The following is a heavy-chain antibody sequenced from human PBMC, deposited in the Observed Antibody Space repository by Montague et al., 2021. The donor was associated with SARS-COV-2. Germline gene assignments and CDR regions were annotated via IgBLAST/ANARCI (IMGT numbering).Heavy chain of an antibody. CDR2: INHGGIT. V-gene: IGHV4-34*01. CDR1: GGSLSGYH. CDR3: ARLRDGVVPSPILGVGPYYSYYFIDV. D-gene: IGHD3-10*01. Sequence: SETLSLTCAVYGGSLSGYHWNWIRQPPGKGLEWIGEINHGGITNYNPSLKSRLTISADTSKNLFSLKLTSVAAADTAVYYCARLRDGVVPSPILGVGPYYSYYFIDVWGKGTTVTVSS. J-gene: IGHJ6*03.